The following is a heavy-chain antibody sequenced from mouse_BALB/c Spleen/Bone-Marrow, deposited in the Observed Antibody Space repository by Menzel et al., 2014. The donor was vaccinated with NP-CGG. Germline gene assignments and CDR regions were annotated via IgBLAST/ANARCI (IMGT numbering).Heavy chain of an antibody. CDR2: IHYSGST. V-gene: IGHV3-1*02. CDR3: ARAITTAPGTY. D-gene: IGHD1-2*01. J-gene: IGHJ3*01. CDR1: DYSVTSGYS. Sequence: VQLQQSGPDLVKPSQSLSLTCTVTDYSVTSGYSWHWIRQFPGDKLEWMDYIHYSGSTNYNPSLKSRISITRDTSKNQFFLQFNSVTTEDTATYYCARAITTAPGTYWGQGTLVTVSA.